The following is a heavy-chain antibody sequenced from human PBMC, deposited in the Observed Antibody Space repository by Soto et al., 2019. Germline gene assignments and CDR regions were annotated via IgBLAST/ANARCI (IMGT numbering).Heavy chain of an antibody. CDR2: IYPGDSDT. J-gene: IGHJ5*02. CDR3: ARGYCSGGSCRRFDP. CDR1: GYSFTSYW. Sequence: GESLKISCKGSGYSFTSYWIGWVRQMPGKGLEWMGIIYPGDSDTRYSPSFQGQVTISADKSISTAYLQWSSLKASDTAMYYCARGYCSGGSCRRFDPWGQGTLVTVS. D-gene: IGHD2-15*01. V-gene: IGHV5-51*01.